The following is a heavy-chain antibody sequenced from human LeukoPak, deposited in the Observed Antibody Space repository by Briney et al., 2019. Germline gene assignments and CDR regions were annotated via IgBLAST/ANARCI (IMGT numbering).Heavy chain of an antibody. CDR3: ARSGGNGISIDY. CDR1: GYTFTSYD. J-gene: IGHJ4*02. V-gene: IGHV1-8*01. Sequence: ASVKVSCKASGYTFTSYDINWVRQATGQGLEWMGWMNPNSGNTGYAQKFQGRVTMTRDMSTSTVYMELSSLRSEDTAVYYCARSGGNGISIDYWGQGTLVTVSS. CDR2: MNPNSGNT. D-gene: IGHD4-23*01.